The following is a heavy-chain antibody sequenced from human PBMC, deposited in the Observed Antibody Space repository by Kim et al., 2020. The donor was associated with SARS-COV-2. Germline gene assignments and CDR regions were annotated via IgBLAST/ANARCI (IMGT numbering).Heavy chain of an antibody. J-gene: IGHJ6*02. Sequence: GGSLRLSCAASGFTFDDYAMHWVRQAPGKGLEWVSGISWNSGSIGYADSVKGRFTISSDNAKNSLYLQMNSLRAEDTALYYCAKDILHYYGMDVWGQGTTVTVSS. CDR1: GFTFDDYA. CDR3: AKDILHYYGMDV. V-gene: IGHV3-9*01. CDR2: ISWNSGSI. D-gene: IGHD2-15*01.